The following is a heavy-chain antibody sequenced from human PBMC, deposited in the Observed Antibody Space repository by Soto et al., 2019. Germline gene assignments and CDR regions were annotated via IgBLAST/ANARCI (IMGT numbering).Heavy chain of an antibody. CDR2: ISVNGNNI. Sequence: QVPLVESGGGVVQPGRSLRVSCAASGFTFSSYPMHWVLQAPGKGPEWVAVISVNGNNIHYGDSVKGRFTISRDNSKNTLYLQMSSLRVEDTAVYYCASSHSSSCHWFDSWGQGTLVTVSS. V-gene: IGHV3-30-3*01. CDR3: ASSHSSSCHWFDS. J-gene: IGHJ5*01. D-gene: IGHD6-13*01. CDR1: GFTFSSYP.